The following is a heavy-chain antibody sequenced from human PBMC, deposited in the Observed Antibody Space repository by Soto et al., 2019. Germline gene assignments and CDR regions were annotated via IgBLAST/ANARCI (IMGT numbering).Heavy chain of an antibody. V-gene: IGHV4-4*07. CDR3: ARGPAIFGPNWFDP. CDR2: IYTSGST. Sequence: NPSETLSLTCTVSGGSISSYYWSWIRQPAGKGLEWIGRIYTSGSTNYNPSLKSRVTMSVDTSKNQFSLKLSSVTAADTAVYYCARGPAIFGPNWFDPWGQGTLVTVSS. CDR1: GGSISSYY. J-gene: IGHJ5*02. D-gene: IGHD3-3*01.